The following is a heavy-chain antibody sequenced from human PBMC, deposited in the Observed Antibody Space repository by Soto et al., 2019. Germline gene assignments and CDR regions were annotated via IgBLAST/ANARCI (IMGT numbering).Heavy chain of an antibody. CDR2: LSRGGGST. D-gene: IGHD5-12*01. Sequence: EAQLLESGGGLIQPGGSLRLSCAASGFTYSSHGMSWVRQAPGKGLEWMAGLSRGGGSTYYADSVKGRFTISRDNSKNTLDLIMNSLRVEDTALYYCARDGQYRTDGFDIWGQGTMVTVSS. CDR1: GFTYSSHG. CDR3: ARDGQYRTDGFDI. J-gene: IGHJ3*02. V-gene: IGHV3-23*01.